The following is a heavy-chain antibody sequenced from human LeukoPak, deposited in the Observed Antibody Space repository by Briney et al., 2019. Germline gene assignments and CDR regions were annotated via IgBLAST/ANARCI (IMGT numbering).Heavy chain of an antibody. D-gene: IGHD2-2*01. V-gene: IGHV3-33*01. Sequence: GGSLRLSCAASGFTFSTHGMHWIRQAPGKGLEWVAVIYYDGSNKYYADSVKGRFTISRDNSKNTLYLQMNSLRAEDTAVYYCARGLGYCSSTSCQRTLDYWGQGTLVTVSS. J-gene: IGHJ4*02. CDR2: IYYDGSNK. CDR1: GFTFSTHG. CDR3: ARGLGYCSSTSCQRTLDY.